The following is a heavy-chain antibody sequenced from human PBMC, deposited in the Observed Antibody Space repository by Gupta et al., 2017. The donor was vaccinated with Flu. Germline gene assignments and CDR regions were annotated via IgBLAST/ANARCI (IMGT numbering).Heavy chain of an antibody. J-gene: IGHJ6*02. CDR3: ARVGSYSYYDILTGYYEVGEPWSGYYGMDV. CDR1: GGSISSGGYY. V-gene: IGHV4-31*03. CDR2: ISYSGST. D-gene: IGHD3-9*01. Sequence: QVQLQESGPGLVKPSQTLSLTCTVSGGSISSGGYYWSWIRQHPGKGLEWIGYISYSGSTYYNPSLKSRVTISVDTSKNQFSLKLSSVTAADTAVYYCARVGSYSYYDILTGYYEVGEPWSGYYGMDVWGQGTTVTVSS.